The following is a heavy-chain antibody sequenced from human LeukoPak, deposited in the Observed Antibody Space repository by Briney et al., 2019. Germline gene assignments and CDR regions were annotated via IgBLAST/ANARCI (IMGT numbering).Heavy chain of an antibody. J-gene: IGHJ4*02. CDR1: GFTFSSYW. CDR3: ARIEDRDAALDS. V-gene: IGHV3-74*01. D-gene: IGHD2-2*01. CDR2: TNTDGRTT. Sequence: PGGSLRLSCAVSGFTFSSYWMHWVRQDPGEGLVWVARTNTDGRTTTYADSVKGRFTISSDNAKNMVYLQMNSLRVEDTAVYYCARIEDRDAALDSWGQGTLVTVSS.